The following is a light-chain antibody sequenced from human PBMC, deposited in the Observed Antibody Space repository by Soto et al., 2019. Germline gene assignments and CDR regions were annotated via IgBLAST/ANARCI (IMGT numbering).Light chain of an antibody. CDR2: GTF. V-gene: IGKV3-15*01. Sequence: EIVMTQSPATLSVSPGEGVTLSCRASQSMTTKLAWYQQKPGQAPRLLIHGTFTRATGIPARFSGSGSGTEFTLTISSLQSEDFVVYYCQQYNNWPPNTFGQGTRLEI. CDR3: QQYNNWPPNT. CDR1: QSMTTK. J-gene: IGKJ5*01.